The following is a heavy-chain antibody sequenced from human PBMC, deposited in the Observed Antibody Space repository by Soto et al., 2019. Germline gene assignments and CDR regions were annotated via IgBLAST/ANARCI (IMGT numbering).Heavy chain of an antibody. Sequence: PSETLSLTCTVSGGSISSGDYHWSWIRQPPGKGLEWIGYIYYSGSTYYNPSLKSRVTISVDTSKHQFSLKLSSVTAADTAVYYCARDRVVVVAATGGNYYYGMDVWGQGTTVTVSS. CDR3: ARDRVVVVAATGGNYYYGMDV. V-gene: IGHV4-30-4*08. CDR2: IYYSGST. CDR1: GGSISSGDYH. D-gene: IGHD2-15*01. J-gene: IGHJ6*02.